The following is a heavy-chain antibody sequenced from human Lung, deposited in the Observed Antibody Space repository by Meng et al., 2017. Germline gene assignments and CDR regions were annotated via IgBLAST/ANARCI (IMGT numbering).Heavy chain of an antibody. CDR2: INPKSGDT. Sequence: VRSVQSGAGVTTPGASVKVPCKGSGYTFPDYWLHWVRRAPGQGLEWMGRINPKSGDTHYAQRFQGRVTMTGDTSISTAYMELSGLRSDDTAMYYCARDEDISAAGKLFGDYWGQGTLVTVSS. J-gene: IGHJ4*02. D-gene: IGHD6-13*01. CDR3: ARDEDISAAGKLFGDY. V-gene: IGHV1-2*06. CDR1: GYTFPDYW.